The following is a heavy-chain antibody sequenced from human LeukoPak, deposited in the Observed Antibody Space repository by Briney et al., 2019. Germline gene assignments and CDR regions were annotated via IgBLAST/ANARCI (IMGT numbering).Heavy chain of an antibody. CDR3: ARRAGAYSHPYDY. J-gene: IGHJ4*02. D-gene: IGHD4/OR15-4a*01. CDR2: IYSDNT. Sequence: GGSLRLSCTVSGFTVSSNSMSWVRQAPGKGLEWVSFIYSDNTHYSDSVKGRFTISRDNSKNTLYLQMKSLRAEDTAVFYCARRAGAYSHPYDYWGQGTLVTVSS. V-gene: IGHV3-53*01. CDR1: GFTVSSNS.